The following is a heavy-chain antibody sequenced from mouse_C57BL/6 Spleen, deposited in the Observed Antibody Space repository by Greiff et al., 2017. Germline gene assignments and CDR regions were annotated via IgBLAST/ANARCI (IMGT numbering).Heavy chain of an antibody. CDR3: ARDVLLRRCAMDY. V-gene: IGHV5-4*01. CDR2: ISDGGSYT. Sequence: DVMLVESGGGLVKPGGSLKLSCAASGFTFSSYAMSWVRQTPEKRLEWVATISDGGSYTYYPDNVKGRFTISRDNTKNNLYLQMSHLKSEDTAMYYCARDVLLRRCAMDYWGQGTSVTVSS. CDR1: GFTFSSYA. J-gene: IGHJ4*01. D-gene: IGHD1-1*01.